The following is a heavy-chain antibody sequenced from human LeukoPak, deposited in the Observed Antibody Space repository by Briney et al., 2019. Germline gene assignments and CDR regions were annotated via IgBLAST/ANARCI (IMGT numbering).Heavy chain of an antibody. J-gene: IGHJ4*02. Sequence: GGSLRLSCAASGFTFSSYGMHWVRQAPGKGLEWVAFIRYDGSNKYYADSVKGRFTISRDNSKNTLYLQMNSLRAEDTAVYYCARDAHYYDSSGYYRGYFDYWGQGTLVTVSS. V-gene: IGHV3-30*02. CDR3: ARDAHYYDSSGYYRGYFDY. CDR2: IRYDGSNK. CDR1: GFTFSSYG. D-gene: IGHD3-22*01.